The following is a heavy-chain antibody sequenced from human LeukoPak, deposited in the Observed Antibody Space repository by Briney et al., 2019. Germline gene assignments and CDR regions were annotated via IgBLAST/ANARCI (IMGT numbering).Heavy chain of an antibody. CDR1: GGSISSYY. V-gene: IGHV4-4*07. J-gene: IGHJ6*02. CDR2: IYTSGST. Sequence: SETLSLTCTVSGGSISSYYWSWIRQPAGKGLEWIGRIYTSGSTNYNPSLKSRVTMSVDTSKNQFSLKLSSVTAADTAVYYCARDGDDYVWGNYRYPYYYYGMDVWGQGTTVTVSS. D-gene: IGHD3-16*02. CDR3: ARDGDDYVWGNYRYPYYYYGMDV.